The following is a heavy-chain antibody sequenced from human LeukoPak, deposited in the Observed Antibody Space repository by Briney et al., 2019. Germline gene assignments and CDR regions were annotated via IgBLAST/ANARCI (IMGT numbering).Heavy chain of an antibody. J-gene: IGHJ6*02. CDR2: ISGSGGST. CDR1: GFTVSSNY. V-gene: IGHV3-23*01. CDR3: AKVRTRDGYNYRYYGMDV. Sequence: GGSLRLSCAASGFTVSSNYMSWVRQAPGKGLEWVSAISGSGGSTYYADSVKGRFTISRDNSKNTLYLQMNSLRAEDTAVYYCAKVRTRDGYNYRYYGMDVWGQGTTVTVSS. D-gene: IGHD5-24*01.